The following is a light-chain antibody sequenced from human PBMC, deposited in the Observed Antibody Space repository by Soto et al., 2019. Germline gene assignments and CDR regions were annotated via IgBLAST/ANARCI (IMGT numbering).Light chain of an antibody. Sequence: DIRMTHSPSSLSASVGDRVTITCRASQSISSYLNWYQQKPGKAPKLLIYAASSLQSGVQSRFSASGYGTDFTITISSLQPEDFATDYRQQSYSTSDTFGQGTKV. J-gene: IGKJ1*01. CDR1: QSISSY. CDR2: AAS. V-gene: IGKV1-39*01. CDR3: QQSYSTSDT.